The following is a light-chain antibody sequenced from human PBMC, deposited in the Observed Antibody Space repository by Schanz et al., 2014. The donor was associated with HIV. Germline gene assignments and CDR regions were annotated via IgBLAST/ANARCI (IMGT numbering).Light chain of an antibody. CDR2: GVA. CDR3: SSYAATSNVL. CDR1: SSDVGTYNS. Sequence: QSALTQPASVSGSPGQSITISCTGSSSDVGTYNSVSWYHQHPGKAPKLIIYGVANRPSGVSHRFSGSKSGNTASLTVSGLQADDEADYYCSSYAATSNVLFGGGTKLTVL. J-gene: IGLJ3*02. V-gene: IGLV2-14*03.